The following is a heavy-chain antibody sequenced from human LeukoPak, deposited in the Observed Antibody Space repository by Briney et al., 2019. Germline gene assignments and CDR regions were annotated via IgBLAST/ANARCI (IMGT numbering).Heavy chain of an antibody. V-gene: IGHV3-33*08. CDR1: GFTFSSYG. Sequence: GGSLRLSCAASGFTFSSYGMHWVRQAPGKGLEWVAVIWYGGSNKYYADSVKGRFTISRDNSKNTLYLQMNSLRAEDTAVYYCAKGASPHYYYYYYMDVWGKGTTVTVSS. J-gene: IGHJ6*03. CDR2: IWYGGSNK. D-gene: IGHD3-16*01. CDR3: AKGASPHYYYYYYMDV.